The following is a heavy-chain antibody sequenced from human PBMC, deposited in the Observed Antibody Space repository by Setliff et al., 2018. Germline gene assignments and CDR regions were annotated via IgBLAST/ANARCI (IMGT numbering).Heavy chain of an antibody. Sequence: ASETLSLTCTVSGGSISSGSYYWSWIRQPAGKGLEWIGHIYTSGSTNYNPSLKSRVTISVDTSKNQFSLKLSSVTAADTAVYYCARAIVVVVAAQNWFDPWGQGTLVTVSS. CDR3: ARAIVVVVAAQNWFDP. CDR2: IYTSGST. CDR1: GGSISSGSYY. V-gene: IGHV4-61*09. D-gene: IGHD2-15*01. J-gene: IGHJ5*02.